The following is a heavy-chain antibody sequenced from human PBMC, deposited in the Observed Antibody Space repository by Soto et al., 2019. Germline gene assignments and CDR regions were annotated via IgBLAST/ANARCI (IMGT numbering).Heavy chain of an antibody. CDR2: IIPIFGTA. V-gene: IGHV1-69*13. J-gene: IGHJ5*02. D-gene: IGHD3-22*01. CDR3: ARSNYYDSSGLNWFDP. CDR1: GGTFSSYA. Sequence: ASGKVSCKASGGTFSSYAISWVRQAPGQGLEWMGGIIPIFGTANYAQKFQGRVTITADESTSTAYMELSSLRSEDTAVYYCARSNYYDSSGLNWFDPWGQGTLVTVSS.